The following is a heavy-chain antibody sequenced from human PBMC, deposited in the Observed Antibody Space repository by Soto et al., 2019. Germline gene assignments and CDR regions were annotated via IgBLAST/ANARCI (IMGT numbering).Heavy chain of an antibody. V-gene: IGHV1-69*06. CDR2: IIPIFGTA. CDR3: ARDRRPNCSGGSCYSHWYFDL. J-gene: IGHJ2*01. D-gene: IGHD2-15*01. Sequence: SVKVSCKASGGTFSSYAISWVRQAPGQGLEWMGGIIPIFGTANYAQKFQGRVTITADKSTSTAYMELSSLRSEDTAVYYCARDRRPNCSGGSCYSHWYFDLWGRGTLVTVSS. CDR1: GGTFSSYA.